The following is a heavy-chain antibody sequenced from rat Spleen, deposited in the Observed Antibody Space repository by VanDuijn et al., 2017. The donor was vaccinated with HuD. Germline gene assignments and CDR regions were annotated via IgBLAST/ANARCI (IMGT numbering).Heavy chain of an antibody. CDR1: GFTFSNYG. CDR3: ARVDGYYRTMDA. Sequence: EVQLVESDGGLVQPGRSLKLSCAASGFTFSNYGMAWVRQAPTKGLEWVATINTDGGSTYYPDSVKGRFTISRDNAENTVYLQMNNLRSEDTAMYYCARVDGYYRTMDAWGQGASVTVSS. J-gene: IGHJ4*01. CDR2: INTDGGST. D-gene: IGHD1-12*03. V-gene: IGHV5-29*01.